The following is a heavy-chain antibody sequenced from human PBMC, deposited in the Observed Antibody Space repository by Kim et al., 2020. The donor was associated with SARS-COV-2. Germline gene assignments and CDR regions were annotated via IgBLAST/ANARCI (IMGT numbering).Heavy chain of an antibody. J-gene: IGHJ5*02. CDR1: GFTFDDYA. Sequence: GGSLRLSCAASGFTFDDYAMHWVRQAPGKGLEWVSGISWNSGSIGYADSVKGRFTISRDNAKNSLYLQMNSLRAEDTALYYCAKDGYCSGGSCYSGHYYGDYDSVLGNWFDPWGQGTLVTVSS. D-gene: IGHD2-15*01. CDR3: AKDGYCSGGSCYSGHYYGDYDSVLGNWFDP. CDR2: ISWNSGSI. V-gene: IGHV3-9*01.